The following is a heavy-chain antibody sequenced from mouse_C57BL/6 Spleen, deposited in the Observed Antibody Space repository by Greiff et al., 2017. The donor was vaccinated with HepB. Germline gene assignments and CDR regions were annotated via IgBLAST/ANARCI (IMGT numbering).Heavy chain of an antibody. Sequence: VQLQQSGAELVRPGSSVKLSCKASGYTFTSYWMHWVKQRPIQGLEWIGNIDPSDSETHYNQKFKDKATLTVDKSSSTAYMQLSSLTSEDSAVYDCAREDTTVSYYFDYWGQGTTLTVSS. D-gene: IGHD1-1*01. CDR3: AREDTTVSYYFDY. V-gene: IGHV1-52*01. CDR2: IDPSDSET. CDR1: GYTFTSYW. J-gene: IGHJ2*01.